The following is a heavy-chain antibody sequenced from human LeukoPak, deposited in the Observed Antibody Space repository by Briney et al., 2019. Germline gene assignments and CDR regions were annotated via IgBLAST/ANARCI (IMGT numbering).Heavy chain of an antibody. J-gene: IGHJ6*02. CDR1: GFTFSSYW. Sequence: GGSLRLSGAASGFTFSSYWMSWVRQAPGKGREWVANIKQDGSEKYYVDSVKGRFTISRDNAKNSLYLQMNSLRAEDTAVYYCARMESWQLPVSATKYYYGMDVWGQGTTVTVSS. V-gene: IGHV3-7*01. CDR2: IKQDGSEK. CDR3: ARMESWQLPVSATKYYYGMDV. D-gene: IGHD1-26*01.